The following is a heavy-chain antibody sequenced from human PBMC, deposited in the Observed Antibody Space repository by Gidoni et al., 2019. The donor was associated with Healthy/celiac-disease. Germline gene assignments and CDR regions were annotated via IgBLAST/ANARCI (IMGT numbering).Heavy chain of an antibody. CDR1: GFTFSSYA. D-gene: IGHD1-26*01. Sequence: QVQLVESGGGVVQPGRSLRLSCAASGFTFSSYAMHWVRQAPGKGLEWVAVISYDGSNKYYADSVKGRFTISRDNSKNTLYLQMNSLRAEDTAVYYCAREGATMDFDYWGQGTLVTVSS. CDR2: ISYDGSNK. CDR3: AREGATMDFDY. J-gene: IGHJ4*02. V-gene: IGHV3-30-3*01.